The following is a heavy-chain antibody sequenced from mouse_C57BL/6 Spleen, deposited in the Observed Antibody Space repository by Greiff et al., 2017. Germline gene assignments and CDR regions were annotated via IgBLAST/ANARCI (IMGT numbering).Heavy chain of an antibody. V-gene: IGHV1-82*01. J-gene: IGHJ1*03. D-gene: IGHD2-1*01. CDR1: GYAFSSSW. CDR3: ARRIYYGNWYFDV. CDR2: IYPGDGDT. Sequence: VQLQQSGPELVKPGASVKISCKASGYAFSSSWMNWVKQRPGKGLEWIGRIYPGDGDTNYNGKFKGKATLTADKYSSTAYMQLSSLTSEDSAVYFCARRIYYGNWYFDVWGTGTTVTVSS.